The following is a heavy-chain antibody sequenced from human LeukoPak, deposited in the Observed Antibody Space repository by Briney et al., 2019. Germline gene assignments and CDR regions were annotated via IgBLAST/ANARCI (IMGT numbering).Heavy chain of an antibody. CDR1: GDSVSSNSAA. CDR3: AREVGSGWYAYYYYYGMDV. Sequence: SQTLSLTRAISGDSVSSNSAAWNWIRQSSSRGLEWLGRTYYRSKWYNDYAVSVKSRITINPDTSKNQFSLQLNSVTPEDTAVYYCAREVGSGWYAYYYYYGMDVWGQGTTVTVSS. J-gene: IGHJ6*02. V-gene: IGHV6-1*01. D-gene: IGHD6-19*01. CDR2: TYYRSKWYN.